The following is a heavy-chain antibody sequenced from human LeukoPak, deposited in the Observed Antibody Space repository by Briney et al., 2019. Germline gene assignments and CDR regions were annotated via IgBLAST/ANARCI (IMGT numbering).Heavy chain of an antibody. CDR2: IYTSGST. CDR1: GGSIISYY. J-gene: IGHJ1*01. V-gene: IGHV4-4*07. Sequence: PSETLSLTCTVSGGSIISYYWSWIRQPAGKGLEWIGRIYTSGSTNYNPSLKSRVTMSVDTSKNQFSLKLSSVTAADTAVYYCARGGDGYGDILDQVYFQHWGQGTLVTVSS. D-gene: IGHD4-17*01. CDR3: ARGGDGYGDILDQVYFQH.